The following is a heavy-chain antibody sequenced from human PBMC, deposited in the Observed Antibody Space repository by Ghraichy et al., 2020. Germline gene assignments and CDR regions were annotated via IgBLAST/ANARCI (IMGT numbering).Heavy chain of an antibody. V-gene: IGHV4-31*03. CDR2: IYYSGST. Sequence: SETLSLTCTVSGGSISSGGYYWSWIRQHPGKGLEWIGYIYYSGSTYYNPSLKSRVTISVDTSKNQFSLKLSSVTAADTAVYYCARVYRHSSSWYFGWDVWGQGTTVTVSS. J-gene: IGHJ6*02. CDR1: GGSISSGGYY. CDR3: ARVYRHSSSWYFGWDV. D-gene: IGHD6-13*01.